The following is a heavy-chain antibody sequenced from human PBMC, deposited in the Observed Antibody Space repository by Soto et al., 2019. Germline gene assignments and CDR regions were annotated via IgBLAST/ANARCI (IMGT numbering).Heavy chain of an antibody. Sequence: QVQLQESGPGLVKPSQTLSLTCTVSGGSISSGAYYWSWIRQHPGKGLEWIGYIYYSGSTYSNPSLKSRVAISVDKSKNQFSLKLSSVTAADAAMYYCAAVRQHYFDFWGQGTLVTVSS. CDR1: GGSISSGAYY. CDR3: AAVRQHYFDF. CDR2: IYYSGST. V-gene: IGHV4-31*03. J-gene: IGHJ4*02. D-gene: IGHD1-1*01.